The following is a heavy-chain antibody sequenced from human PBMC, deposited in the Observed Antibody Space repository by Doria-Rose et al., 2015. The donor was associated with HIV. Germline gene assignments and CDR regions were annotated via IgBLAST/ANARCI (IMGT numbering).Heavy chain of an antibody. CDR2: IFSDDDR. CDR3: ARIKSSRWYHKYYFDF. Sequence: QITLKESGPVLVKPTETLTLTCTVSVVSLSSPGMGVSWIRQPPGKALEWLANIFSDDDRSYKTSLKSRLPSSRGTSKSPVVLTMTDMDPVDTATYYCARIKSSRWYHKYYFDFWGQGPLVIVSA. V-gene: IGHV2-26*01. CDR1: VVSLSSPGMG. J-gene: IGHJ4*02. D-gene: IGHD6-13*01.